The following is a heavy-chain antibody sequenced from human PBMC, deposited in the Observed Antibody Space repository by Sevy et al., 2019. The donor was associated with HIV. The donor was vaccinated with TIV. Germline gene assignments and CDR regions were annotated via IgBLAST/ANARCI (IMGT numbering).Heavy chain of an antibody. CDR2: IIPIFGTA. CDR3: ARRASGQSHNWFDP. D-gene: IGHD5-12*01. J-gene: IGHJ5*02. V-gene: IGHV1-69*13. Sequence: ASVTVSCKASGGTFSSYAISWVRQAPGQGLEWMGGIIPIFGTANYAQKFQGRVTITADESTSTASMELSSLRSEDTATCYCARRASGQSHNWFDPWGQGTLVTVSS. CDR1: GGTFSSYA.